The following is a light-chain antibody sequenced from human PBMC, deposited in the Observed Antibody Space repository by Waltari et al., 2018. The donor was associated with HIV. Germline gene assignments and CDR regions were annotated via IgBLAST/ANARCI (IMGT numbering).Light chain of an antibody. Sequence: QSVLTQPPSVSGAPGQRVTISRTGSSSNIGAGYAVHWYQQLPGTAPKLLIYGNSNRPSGVPDRFSGSKSGTSASLAITGLQAEDEADYYCQSYDSSLSGSWVFGGGTKLTVL. CDR2: GNS. CDR1: SSNIGAGYA. J-gene: IGLJ3*02. CDR3: QSYDSSLSGSWV. V-gene: IGLV1-40*01.